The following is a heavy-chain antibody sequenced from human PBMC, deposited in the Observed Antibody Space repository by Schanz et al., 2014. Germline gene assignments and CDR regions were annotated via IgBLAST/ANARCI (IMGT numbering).Heavy chain of an antibody. D-gene: IGHD3-9*01. J-gene: IGHJ4*02. V-gene: IGHV3-23*04. CDR2: IGGSGDST. CDR3: AKHVRSLTGNDY. Sequence: VQLVESGGGLVKPGGSLRLSCVVSGFIFSDHYMSWIRQAPGKGLEWVSGIGGSGDSTHYADSVKGRFIISRDNSKNTLYLQVNSLRAEDTAVYYCAKHVRSLTGNDYWGQGTLVTVSS. CDR1: GFIFSDHY.